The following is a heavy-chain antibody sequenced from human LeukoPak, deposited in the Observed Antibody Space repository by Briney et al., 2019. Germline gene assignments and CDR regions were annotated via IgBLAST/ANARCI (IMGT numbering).Heavy chain of an antibody. J-gene: IGHJ4*02. CDR1: GYTFTSYD. Sequence: ASVKVSCKASGYTFTSYDINWVRQATGQGLELMGWMNPNSGGTNYAQKFQGRVTMTRDTSISTAYMELSRLRSDDTAVYYCAIVDFDWYYFDYWGQGTLVSVSS. CDR2: MNPNSGGT. V-gene: IGHV1-2*02. CDR3: AIVDFDWYYFDY. D-gene: IGHD3-9*01.